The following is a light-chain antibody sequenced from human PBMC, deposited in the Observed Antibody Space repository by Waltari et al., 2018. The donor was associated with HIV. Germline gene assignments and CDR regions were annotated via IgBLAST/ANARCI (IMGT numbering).Light chain of an antibody. V-gene: IGKV3-20*01. CDR2: GAD. CDR1: RAVTSDN. J-gene: IGKJ5*01. CDR3: HKYATSQAIT. Sequence: IVLTQSPHTLSFSPGQCAFFPCRGRRAVTSDNLTWYQQNPGQPPRFLFHGADSRATGSPGRLSGGGAGSTSTLPINSLEPEESAMYFCHKYATSQAITFGQGTRLEIK.